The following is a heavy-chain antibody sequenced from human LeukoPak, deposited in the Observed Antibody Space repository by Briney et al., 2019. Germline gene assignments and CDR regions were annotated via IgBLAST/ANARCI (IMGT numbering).Heavy chain of an antibody. D-gene: IGHD1-26*01. CDR3: AKDIEHSGSYSDY. J-gene: IGHJ4*02. Sequence: GGSLRLSCAASGFTFSSYSMNWVRQAPGNGLEWVSGISWNSGSIGYADSVKGRFTISRDNAKNSLYLQMNSLRAEDTALYYCAKDIEHSGSYSDYWGQGTLVTVSS. CDR1: GFTFSSYS. CDR2: ISWNSGSI. V-gene: IGHV3-9*01.